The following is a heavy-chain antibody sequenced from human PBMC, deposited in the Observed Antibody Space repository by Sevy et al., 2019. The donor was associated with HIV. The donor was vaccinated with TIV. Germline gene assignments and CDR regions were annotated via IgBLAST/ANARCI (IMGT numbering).Heavy chain of an antibody. CDR2: IYHSGST. J-gene: IGHJ6*03. V-gene: IGHV4-38-2*01. CDR3: ARPGSRYSYGLGLVGMDV. Sequence: SETLSLTCAVSGYSISSGYYWGWIRQPPGKGLEWIGSIYHSGSTYYNPSLKSRVTISVDTSKNQFSLKLSSVTAADTAVYYCARPGSRYSYGLGLVGMDVWGKGTTVTVSS. D-gene: IGHD5-18*01. CDR1: GYSISSGYY.